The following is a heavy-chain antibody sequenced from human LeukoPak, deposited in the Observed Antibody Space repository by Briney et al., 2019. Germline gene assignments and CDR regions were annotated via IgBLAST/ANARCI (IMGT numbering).Heavy chain of an antibody. D-gene: IGHD5-18*01. Sequence: PGGSLRLSCAASGFTFSSYEMNWVRQAPGKGLEWVANIKQDGSEKYYVDSVKGRFTISRDNAKNSLYLQMNSLRAEDTAVYYCARGRDTVDVWGKGTTVTVSS. V-gene: IGHV3-7*01. CDR3: ARGRDTVDV. J-gene: IGHJ6*04. CDR2: IKQDGSEK. CDR1: GFTFSSYE.